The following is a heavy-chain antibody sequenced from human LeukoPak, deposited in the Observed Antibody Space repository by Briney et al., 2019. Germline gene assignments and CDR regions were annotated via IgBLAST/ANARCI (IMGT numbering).Heavy chain of an antibody. J-gene: IGHJ4*02. CDR1: GYTFTGYY. CDR2: INPKNGGT. D-gene: IGHD3-22*01. V-gene: IGHV1-2*02. Sequence: GCSVNVSCKASGYTFTGYYMHWVRQAPGQGLEWIGWINPKNGGTNYAQKFQDRVTMTRDTSISTAYMELSRLTSDDTAVYYCARDQNFHDSGGYYGIDCWGQGTLVTVSS. CDR3: ARDQNFHDSGGYYGIDC.